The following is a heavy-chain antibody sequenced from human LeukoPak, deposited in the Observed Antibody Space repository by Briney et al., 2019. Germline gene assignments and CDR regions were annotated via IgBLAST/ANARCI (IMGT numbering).Heavy chain of an antibody. CDR1: GGSISSYY. V-gene: IGHV4-34*01. CDR3: AGNYDYVWGSYRHLDY. Sequence: PSETLSLTCTVSGGSISSYYWSWIRQPPGKGLEWIGEINHSGSTNYNPSLKSRVTISVDTSKNQFSLKLSSVTAADTAVYYCAGNYDYVWGSYRHLDYWGQGTLVTVSS. J-gene: IGHJ4*02. CDR2: INHSGST. D-gene: IGHD3-16*02.